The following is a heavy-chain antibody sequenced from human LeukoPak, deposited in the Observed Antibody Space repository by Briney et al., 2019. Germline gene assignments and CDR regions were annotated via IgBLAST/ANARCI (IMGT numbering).Heavy chain of an antibody. J-gene: IGHJ6*03. CDR1: GGSISSYY. Sequence: SETLSLTCNVSGGSISSYYWSWIRQPPGKGLEWIGYLYYSGSTNYNPSLKSRVTISVDTSKNQFSLKLTSVTAADTAVYYCARMGPPLRGVRYYYYMDVWGKGTTVTVSS. CDR3: ARMGPPLRGVRYYYYMDV. D-gene: IGHD3-10*01. V-gene: IGHV4-59*01. CDR2: LYYSGST.